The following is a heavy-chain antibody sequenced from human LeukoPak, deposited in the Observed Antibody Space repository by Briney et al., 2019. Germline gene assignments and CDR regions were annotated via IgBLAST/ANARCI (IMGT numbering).Heavy chain of an antibody. D-gene: IGHD1-14*01. CDR3: ARDRKYYYHMDV. CDR2: INHSGST. CDR1: GGSFSGYY. V-gene: IGHV4-34*01. J-gene: IGHJ6*03. Sequence: SETLSLTCAVYGGSFSGYYWSWILQPPGKGLEWIGEINHSGSTNYNPSLKSRVTISVDTSKNQFSLNLTSLTAADTAVYYCARDRKYYYHMDVWGKGTTVTVSS.